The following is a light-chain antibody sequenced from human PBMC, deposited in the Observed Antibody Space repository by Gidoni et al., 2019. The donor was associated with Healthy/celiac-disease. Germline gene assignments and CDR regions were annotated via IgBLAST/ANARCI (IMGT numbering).Light chain of an antibody. V-gene: IGKV3-20*01. CDR2: GAS. CDR3: QQYGSSPET. J-gene: IGKJ1*01. Sequence: EIVLTPSPGTLSLSPGERATLSCRASQSVSSSYLVWYQQKPGQAPRLLIYGASSRATGIPDRFSGSGSGTDFTLTISRLEPEDFAVYYCQQYGSSPETFXXXTKVEIK. CDR1: QSVSSSY.